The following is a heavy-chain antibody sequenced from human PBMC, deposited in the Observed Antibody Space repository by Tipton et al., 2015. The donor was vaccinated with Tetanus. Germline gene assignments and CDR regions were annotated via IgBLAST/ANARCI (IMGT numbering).Heavy chain of an antibody. CDR2: IWYDGSNK. Sequence: QLVQSGGGVVQPGRSLRLSCAASGFTFSSYGMHWVRQAPGKGLEWVAVIWYDGSNKYYADSVKGRFTISRDNSKNTLYLQMNSLRAEDTAVYYCARDEGIAAAGTGYYYYGMDVWGQGTTVTVSS. CDR3: ARDEGIAAAGTGYYYYGMDV. D-gene: IGHD6-13*01. CDR1: GFTFSSYG. J-gene: IGHJ6*02. V-gene: IGHV3-33*01.